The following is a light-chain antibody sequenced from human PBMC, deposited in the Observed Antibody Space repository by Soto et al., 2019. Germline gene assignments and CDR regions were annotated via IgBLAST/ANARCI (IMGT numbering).Light chain of an antibody. Sequence: EIVLTQSPGTLSLSPGERATLSCRASEFLSSSYLVWYQQKPGQAPRLLIYAASRRATGIPDRFSGSGSATEYTLTINTFEPEDFAVYYCQQQGTFGQGTKLEIK. CDR3: QQQGT. V-gene: IGKV3-20*01. CDR1: EFLSSSY. CDR2: AAS. J-gene: IGKJ2*01.